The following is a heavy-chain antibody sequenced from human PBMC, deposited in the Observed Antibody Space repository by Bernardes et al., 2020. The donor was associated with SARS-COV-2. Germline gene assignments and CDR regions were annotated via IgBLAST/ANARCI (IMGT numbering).Heavy chain of an antibody. CDR3: ARDPYDYTWGSYRHFDY. J-gene: IGHJ4*02. Sequence: GGSLRLSCAASGFTFSDSPLNWVRQAPGKGLEWVSSISSSSSYIYYADSVRGRFTISRDNARNSLYLQMNSLKVEDTAVYYCARDPYDYTWGSYRHFDYWGQGALVTVSS. CDR1: GFTFSDSP. V-gene: IGHV3-21*01. CDR2: ISSSSSYI. D-gene: IGHD3-16*02.